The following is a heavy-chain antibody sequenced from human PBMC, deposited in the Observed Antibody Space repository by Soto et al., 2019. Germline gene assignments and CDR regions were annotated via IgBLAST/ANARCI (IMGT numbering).Heavy chain of an antibody. J-gene: IGHJ4*02. Sequence: SETLSLTCAVYGGSFSGYYWSWIRQPPGKGLEWIGEINHSGSTNYNPSLKSRVTISVDTSKNQFSLKLSSVTAADTAVYYCARFGFYDSSGSDYWGQGTLVTV. CDR2: INHSGST. V-gene: IGHV4-34*01. CDR1: GGSFSGYY. D-gene: IGHD3-22*01. CDR3: ARFGFYDSSGSDY.